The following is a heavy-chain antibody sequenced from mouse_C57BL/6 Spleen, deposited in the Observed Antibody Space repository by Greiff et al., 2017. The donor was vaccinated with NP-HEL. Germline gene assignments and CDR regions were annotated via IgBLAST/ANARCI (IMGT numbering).Heavy chain of an antibody. CDR1: GFTFSDYY. CDR3: ARDWYFDV. Sequence: EVKLVESGGGLVQPGGSLKLSCAASGFTFSDYYMYWVRQTPEKRLEWVAYISNGGGSTYYPDTVKGRFTISRDNAKNTLYLQMSRLKSEDTAMYYCARDWYFDVWGTGTTVTVSS. J-gene: IGHJ1*03. CDR2: ISNGGGST. V-gene: IGHV5-12*01.